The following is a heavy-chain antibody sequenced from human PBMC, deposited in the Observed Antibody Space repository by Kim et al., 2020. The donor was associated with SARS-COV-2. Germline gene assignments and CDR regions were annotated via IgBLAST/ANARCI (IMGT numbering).Heavy chain of an antibody. Sequence: ASVKVSCKASGYTFTSYAMHWVRQAPGQRLEWMGWINAGNGNTKYSQKFQGRVTITRDTSASTAYMELSSLRSEDTAVYYCARDLFINYEFDYWGQGTLVTVSS. D-gene: IGHD1-7*01. CDR1: GYTFTSYA. J-gene: IGHJ4*02. CDR3: ARDLFINYEFDY. CDR2: INAGNGNT. V-gene: IGHV1-3*01.